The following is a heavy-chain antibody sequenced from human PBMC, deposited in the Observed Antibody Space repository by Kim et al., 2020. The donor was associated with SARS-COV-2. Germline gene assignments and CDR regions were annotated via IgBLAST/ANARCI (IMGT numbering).Heavy chain of an antibody. D-gene: IGHD6-13*01. CDR2: ISGSGGST. CDR3: AKAAAIYNWLDP. V-gene: IGHV3-23*01. Sequence: GGSLRLSCAASGFTFSSYALSWVRQAPGKGLEWVSAISGSGGSTYYADSVKGRFTISRDNSQNTLYLQMNSLRVEDTAIYYCAKAAAIYNWLDPWGQGTLVTVSP. J-gene: IGHJ5*02. CDR1: GFTFSSYA.